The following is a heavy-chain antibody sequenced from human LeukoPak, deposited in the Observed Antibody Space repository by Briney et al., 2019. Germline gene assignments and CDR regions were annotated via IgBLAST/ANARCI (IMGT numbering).Heavy chain of an antibody. V-gene: IGHV3-11*01. CDR1: GFTFSDYY. Sequence: SGGSLRLSCAASGFTFSDYYMSWIRQAPGKGLEWVSYISSSGGTIYYADSVKGRFTISRDNAKNSLYLQMNSLRAEDTAVYYCAGDRDIVVVTAIPSYYYGMDVWGQGTTVTVSS. CDR3: AGDRDIVVVTAIPSYYYGMDV. CDR2: ISSSGGTI. D-gene: IGHD2-21*02. J-gene: IGHJ6*02.